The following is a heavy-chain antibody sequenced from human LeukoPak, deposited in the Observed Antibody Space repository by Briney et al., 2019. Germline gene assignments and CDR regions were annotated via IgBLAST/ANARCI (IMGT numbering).Heavy chain of an antibody. CDR2: INPTGGST. CDR1: GYTFTTYY. V-gene: IGHV1-46*01. D-gene: IGHD3-22*01. CDR3: ARIETDSNGYSLGAFDI. J-gene: IGHJ3*02. Sequence: GASVKVSCKASGYTFTTYYMHWVRQAPGQGLEWMGIINPTGGSTTYAQKFQGRVTMTRDTSTSTVYMELSSLRSEDTAGYYCARIETDSNGYSLGAFDIWGQGTMVTVSS.